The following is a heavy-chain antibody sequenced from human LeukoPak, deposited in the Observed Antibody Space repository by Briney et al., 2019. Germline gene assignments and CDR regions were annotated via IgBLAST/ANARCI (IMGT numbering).Heavy chain of an antibody. CDR1: GGSVSSGSYY. D-gene: IGHD5-18*01. V-gene: IGHV4-61*01. CDR3: AREAMYSYGNNFDY. Sequence: SKTLSLTCTVSGGSVSSGSYYWSWIRQPPGKGLEWIGYIYYSGSTNYNPSLKSRVTISVDTSKNQFSLKLSSVTAADTAVYHCAREAMYSYGNNFDYWGQGTLVTVSS. CDR2: IYYSGST. J-gene: IGHJ4*02.